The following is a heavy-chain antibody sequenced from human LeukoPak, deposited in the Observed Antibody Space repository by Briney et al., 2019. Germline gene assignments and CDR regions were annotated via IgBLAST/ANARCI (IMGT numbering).Heavy chain of an antibody. V-gene: IGHV4-34*01. J-gene: IGHJ4*02. CDR1: GGSFSGYY. CDR3: ARGGCSSTSCYTGGFDY. Sequence: SETLSLTCAVYGGSFSGYYWSWIRQPPGKGLEWIGEINHSGSTNYNPSLKSRVTISVDTSKNQFSLKLSSVTAADTAVYYCARGGCSSTSCYTGGFDYWGQGTLLTVSS. CDR2: INHSGST. D-gene: IGHD2-2*02.